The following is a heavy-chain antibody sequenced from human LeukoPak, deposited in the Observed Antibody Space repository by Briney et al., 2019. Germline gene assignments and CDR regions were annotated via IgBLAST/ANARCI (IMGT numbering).Heavy chain of an antibody. V-gene: IGHV3-21*06. D-gene: IGHD2-21*02. CDR1: GFTFDDYA. J-gene: IGHJ4*02. Sequence: GGSLRLSCAASGFTFDDYAMHWVRQAPGKGLEWVSSIGTRGYYTYYADSVKGRFTISRDNADNSLYLQMNSLSAEDTAVYYCARGGGGDPFYFDYWGQGTLVTVSS. CDR3: ARGGGGDPFYFDY. CDR2: IGTRGYYT.